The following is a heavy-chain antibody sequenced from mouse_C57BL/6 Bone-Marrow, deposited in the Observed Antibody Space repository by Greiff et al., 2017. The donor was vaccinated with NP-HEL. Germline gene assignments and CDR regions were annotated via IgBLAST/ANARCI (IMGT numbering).Heavy chain of an antibody. Sequence: VQLQQPGAELVKPGASVKMSCKASGYTFTSYWITWVKPRPGQGLEWIGDIYPGSGSTNYNEKFKSKATLTVDTSSSTAYMQLSSLTSEDSAVYYCAREVLLRYPWFAYWGQGTLVTVSA. V-gene: IGHV1-55*01. D-gene: IGHD1-1*01. CDR3: AREVLLRYPWFAY. CDR2: IYPGSGST. J-gene: IGHJ3*01. CDR1: GYTFTSYW.